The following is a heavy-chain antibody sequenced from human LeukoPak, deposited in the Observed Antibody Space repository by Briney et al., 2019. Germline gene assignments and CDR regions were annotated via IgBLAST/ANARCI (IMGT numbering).Heavy chain of an antibody. V-gene: IGHV6-1*01. CDR2: TYYRSKWYY. CDR3: AREDRLSFDI. D-gene: IGHD5-12*01. CDR1: GDSVSSNNAG. Sequence: SQTLSLTCAISGDSVSSNNAGWHWIRQSPSSGLEWLGRTYYRSKWYYDYAVALRSRLTINPDTSKNHFSLQLNSVAPADTAVYFCAREDRLSFDIWGQGTMVTVSS. J-gene: IGHJ3*02.